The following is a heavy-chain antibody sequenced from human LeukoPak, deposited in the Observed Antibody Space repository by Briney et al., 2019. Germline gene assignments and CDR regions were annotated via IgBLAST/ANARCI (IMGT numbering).Heavy chain of an antibody. V-gene: IGHV3-23*01. D-gene: IGHD5-12*01. CDR3: ARNENSGWGYFDY. CDR2: IGGSNGVT. CDR1: RFTFNSYA. J-gene: IGHJ4*02. Sequence: GGSLRLSCAASRFTFNSYAMSWVRQAPGKGLEWVSVIGGSNGVTFYVGSVKGRFTISRDNSKDTLYLQMNSLRAEDTAVYYCARNENSGWGYFDYWGQGTLVTVSS.